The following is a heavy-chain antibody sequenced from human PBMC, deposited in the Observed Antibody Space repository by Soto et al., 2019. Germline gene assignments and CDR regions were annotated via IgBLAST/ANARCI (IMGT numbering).Heavy chain of an antibody. CDR1: GFTFSSDS. V-gene: IGHV3-21*01. CDR3: ARDRSYYDSSEVVDY. D-gene: IGHD3-22*01. CDR2: ISSSSSYI. J-gene: IGHJ4*02. Sequence: GGSLRLSCAASGFTFSSDSMNWVRQAPGKGLEWVSSISSSSSYIYYADSVKGRFTISRDNAKNSLYLQMNSLRAEDTAVYYCARDRSYYDSSEVVDYWGQGTLVTVSS.